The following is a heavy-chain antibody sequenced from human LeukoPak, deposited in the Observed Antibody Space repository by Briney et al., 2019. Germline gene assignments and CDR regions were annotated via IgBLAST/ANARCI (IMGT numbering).Heavy chain of an antibody. CDR2: ISGSGGST. D-gene: IGHD3-22*01. J-gene: IGHJ6*02. CDR1: GFTFSSYA. CDR3: AKEDPSTYYYDSSGYSRNYYYYYGMDV. V-gene: IGHV3-23*01. Sequence: SGGSLRLSCAASGFTFSSYAMSWVRQAPGKGLEWVSAISGSGGSTYYADSVKGRFTISRDNSKNTLYLQMNSLRAEDTALYYCAKEDPSTYYYDSSGYSRNYYYYYGMDVWGQGTTVTVSS.